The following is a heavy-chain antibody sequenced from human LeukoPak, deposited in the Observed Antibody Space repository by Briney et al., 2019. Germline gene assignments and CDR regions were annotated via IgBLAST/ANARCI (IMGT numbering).Heavy chain of an antibody. Sequence: PGGSLRLSCVASGFTFSHYGMHWVRQAPGKGLEWLTFIRHDGTEKYYADSVKGRFTVSRDNSRNTLYLQVDSLGPEDTAVYYLASLMLGQGGGGATHFDYGGRGTRVGVSS. CDR3: ASLMLGQGGGGATHFDY. CDR2: IRHDGTEK. V-gene: IGHV3-30*02. CDR1: GFTFSHYG. D-gene: IGHD3-16*01. J-gene: IGHJ4*02.